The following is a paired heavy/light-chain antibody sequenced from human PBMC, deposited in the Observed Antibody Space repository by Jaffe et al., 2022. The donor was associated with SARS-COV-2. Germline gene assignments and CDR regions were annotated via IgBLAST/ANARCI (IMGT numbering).Light chain of an antibody. CDR2: SNN. CDR1: SSNIGSNT. J-gene: IGLJ2*01. V-gene: IGLV1-44*01. CDR3: AAWDDSLNEEV. Sequence: QSVLTQPPSASGTPGQRVTISCSGSSSNIGSNTVNWYQQLPGTAPKLLIYSNNQRPSGVPDRFSGSKSGTSASLAISGLQSEDEADYYCAAWDDSLNEEVFGGGTKLTVL.
Heavy chain of an antibody. Sequence: EVQLVESGGGLVQPGRSLRLSCAASGFTFDDYAMHWVRQAPGKGLEWVSGISWNSGSIGYADSVKGRFTISRDNAKNSLYLQMNSLRAEDTALYYCAKALLGGYSSGWNRGGAFDIWGQGTMVTVSS. CDR3: AKALLGGYSSGWNRGGAFDI. V-gene: IGHV3-9*01. CDR2: ISWNSGSI. D-gene: IGHD6-19*01. CDR1: GFTFDDYA. J-gene: IGHJ3*02.